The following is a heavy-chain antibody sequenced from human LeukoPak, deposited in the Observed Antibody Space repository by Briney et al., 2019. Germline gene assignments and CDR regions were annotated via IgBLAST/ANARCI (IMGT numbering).Heavy chain of an antibody. D-gene: IGHD6-6*01. J-gene: IGHJ4*02. CDR1: GFTFSDYY. CDR3: ARAEVYSSSDFDY. Sequence: KSGGSLRLSCAASGFTFSDYYMSWIRQAPGKGLEWVSYISSSGSTIYYADSVKGRFTISRDNAKNSLYLQMNSLRAEDTAVYYCARAEVYSSSDFDYWGQGTLVTVSS. CDR2: ISSSGSTI. V-gene: IGHV3-11*01.